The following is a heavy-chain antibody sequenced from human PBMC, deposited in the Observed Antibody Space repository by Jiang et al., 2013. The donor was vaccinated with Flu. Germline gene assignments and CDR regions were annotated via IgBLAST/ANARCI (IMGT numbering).Heavy chain of an antibody. V-gene: IGHV4-38-2*01. D-gene: IGHD3-10*01. Sequence: GLVKPSETLSLTCAVSGYSISSGYYWGWIRQPPGKGLEWIGSIYHSGSTYYNPSLKSRVTISVDTSKNQFSLKLSSVTAADTAVYYCARLGGGHGEVWFDPWGQGTLVTVSS. J-gene: IGHJ5*02. CDR1: GYSISSGYY. CDR2: IYHSGST. CDR3: ARLGGGHGEVWFDP.